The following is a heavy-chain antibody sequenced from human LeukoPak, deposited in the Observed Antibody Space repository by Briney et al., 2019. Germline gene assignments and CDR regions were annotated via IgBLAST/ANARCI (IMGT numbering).Heavy chain of an antibody. CDR2: ISSSSRTI. J-gene: IGHJ4*02. V-gene: IGHV3-48*01. CDR1: GFTFSSYS. Sequence: GGSLRLSCAASGFTFSSYSMNWVRQAPGKGLKWLSYISSSSRTIYYADSVKGRFTISRDNANNSLYLQMNSLRAEDTAVYYCARDRYGDYDFDYWGQGTLVTVSS. CDR3: ARDRYGDYDFDY. D-gene: IGHD4-17*01.